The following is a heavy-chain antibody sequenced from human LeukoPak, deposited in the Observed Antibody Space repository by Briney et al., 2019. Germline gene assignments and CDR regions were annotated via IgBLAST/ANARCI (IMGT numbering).Heavy chain of an antibody. J-gene: IGHJ4*02. Sequence: ASVKVSCKASGYTFTGYYIHWVRQAPGQGLEWMGRINPNSGGTDYAQKFQGRVIMTRDTSINTAYMELSRLRSDDTAVYYCARDRAMDYWGQGTLVTVSS. CDR2: INPNSGGT. V-gene: IGHV1-2*06. CDR3: ARDRAMDY. CDR1: GYTFTGYY.